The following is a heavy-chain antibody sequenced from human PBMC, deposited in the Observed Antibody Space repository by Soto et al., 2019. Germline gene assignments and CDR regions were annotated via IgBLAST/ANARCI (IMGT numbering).Heavy chain of an antibody. Sequence: QTLSLTCAISGDSVSSNSAAWNWIRQSPSRGLECMGRTYYRSKWYNDYAVSVKSRITINPDTSKNQLSLQLNSVTPKDTAVYYCVRGYSSSFRGSVWFDPWGQGTLVTVSS. V-gene: IGHV6-1*01. J-gene: IGHJ5*02. D-gene: IGHD6-6*01. CDR3: VRGYSSSFRGSVWFDP. CDR2: TYYRSKWYN. CDR1: GDSVSSNSAA.